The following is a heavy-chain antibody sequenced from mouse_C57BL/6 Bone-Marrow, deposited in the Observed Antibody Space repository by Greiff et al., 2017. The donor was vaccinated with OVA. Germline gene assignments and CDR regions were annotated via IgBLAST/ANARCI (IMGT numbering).Heavy chain of an antibody. Sequence: VQLQQPGAELVMPGASVKLSCKASGYTFTSYWMHWVKQRPGQGLEWIGEIDPSDSYTNYNQKFKGKSTLTVDKSSSTAYMQLSSLTSEDSAVYYCAINGEELDYWGQGTTLTVSS. V-gene: IGHV1-69*01. CDR1: GYTFTSYW. J-gene: IGHJ2*01. CDR3: AINGEELDY. CDR2: IDPSDSYT.